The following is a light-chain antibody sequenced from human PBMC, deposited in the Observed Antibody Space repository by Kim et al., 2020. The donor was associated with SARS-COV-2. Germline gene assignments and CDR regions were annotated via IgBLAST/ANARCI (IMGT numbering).Light chain of an antibody. Sequence: GQRITISCSGTYSNIGLNYVSWYQQLPGAVPKLLIYDSDRRPSGIPDRFSGSKSATSATLGITGLQIGDEADYYCATWDSSLSAVVFGGGTQLTVL. CDR2: DSD. V-gene: IGLV1-51*01. CDR1: YSNIGLNY. J-gene: IGLJ2*01. CDR3: ATWDSSLSAVV.